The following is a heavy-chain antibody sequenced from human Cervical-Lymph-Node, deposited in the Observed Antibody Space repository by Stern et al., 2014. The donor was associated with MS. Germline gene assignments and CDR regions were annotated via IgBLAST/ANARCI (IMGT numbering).Heavy chain of an antibody. V-gene: IGHV1-46*03. D-gene: IGHD5-18*01. J-gene: IGHJ4*02. CDR1: GYTFINYY. Sequence: AQLVESGAEVQKPGASVKVSCEASGYTFINYYIHWVRQAPGQGLEWMGVISPSGSTANYAQKFQGRVTMTRDTSTSTVYMELSSLRSEDTAVYYCARPSTGGYTYGGNFDYWGQGALVTVSS. CDR2: ISPSGSTA. CDR3: ARPSTGGYTYGGNFDY.